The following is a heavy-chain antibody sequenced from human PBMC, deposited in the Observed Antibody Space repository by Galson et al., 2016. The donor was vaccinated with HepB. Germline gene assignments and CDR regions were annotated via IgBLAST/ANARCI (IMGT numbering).Heavy chain of an antibody. D-gene: IGHD3-22*01. V-gene: IGHV3-30*18. CDR3: AKGSYERSVYYLNWFDP. CDR1: GFTFSNYG. J-gene: IGHJ5*02. Sequence: SLRLSCAASGFTFSNYGMHWVRQAPGKGLEWVAAISYPGSNIYYGNSVKGRIPISRDNSKNALYRTMKSLRPEATAVYYCAKGSYERSVYYLNWFDPWGQGTLVTVSS. CDR2: ISYPGSNI.